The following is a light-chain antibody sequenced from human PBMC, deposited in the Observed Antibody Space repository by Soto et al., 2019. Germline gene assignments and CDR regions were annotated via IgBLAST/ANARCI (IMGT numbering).Light chain of an antibody. CDR1: SSNIGSDF. V-gene: IGLV1-51*02. CDR3: AAWDTSLSGGV. Sequence: SVLTQPPSVSAAPGQKVTISCSGSSSNIGSDFVSWYQQLPGTAPQLLIYEHNKRPSGIPDRFSGSKSATSATLGITGLQTGDEADYYCAAWDTSLSGGVFGGGTKLTVL. CDR2: EHN. J-gene: IGLJ3*02.